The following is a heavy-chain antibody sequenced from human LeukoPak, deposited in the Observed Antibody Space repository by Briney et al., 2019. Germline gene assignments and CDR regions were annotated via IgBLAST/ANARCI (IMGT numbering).Heavy chain of an antibody. D-gene: IGHD2-2*02. CDR3: ARENCDSTTCYKTIDY. J-gene: IGHJ4*02. CDR2: ITSNGGSA. CDR1: GFTFSIYA. V-gene: IGHV3-64*01. Sequence: GGSLRLSCAASGFTFSIYAMHWVRQAPGKGLEYVSAITSNGGSAYYANSVKGRFTISRDNSRNTLYLQMGSLRAEDMAVYYCARENCDSTTCYKTIDYWGQGTLVTVSS.